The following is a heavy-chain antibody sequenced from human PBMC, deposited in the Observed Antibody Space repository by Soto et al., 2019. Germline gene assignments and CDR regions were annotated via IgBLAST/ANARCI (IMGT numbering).Heavy chain of an antibody. J-gene: IGHJ3*02. CDR3: ARLRGHGAFDI. V-gene: IGHV4-61*01. CDR2: IYYSGST. CDR1: GGSISSGRYY. Sequence: SETLSLTCTVSGGSISSGRYYWSRIRQPPGKGLEWIGYIYYSGSTNYNPSLKSRVTISVDTSKNQFSLKLSSVTAADTAVYYCARLRGHGAFDIWGQGTMVTVSS.